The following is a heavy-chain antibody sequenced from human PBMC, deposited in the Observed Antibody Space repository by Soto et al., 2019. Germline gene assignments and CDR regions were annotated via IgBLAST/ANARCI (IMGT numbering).Heavy chain of an antibody. Sequence: PGESLKISCEGFGYTFTIHWIAWVRQTPGKGLEWMGIIYPSDSDTRYSPSFEGQVTISADKSISTAYLQWSSLKASDSAKYYCARLTTYYYDTSGYGMDVWGQGTTVTVYS. CDR3: ARLTTYYYDTSGYGMDV. J-gene: IGHJ6*02. CDR2: IYPSDSDT. D-gene: IGHD3-22*01. V-gene: IGHV5-51*01. CDR1: GYTFTIHW.